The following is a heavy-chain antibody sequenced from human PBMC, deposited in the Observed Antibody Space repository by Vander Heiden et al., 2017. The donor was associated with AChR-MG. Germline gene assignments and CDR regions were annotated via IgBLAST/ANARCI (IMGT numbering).Heavy chain of an antibody. D-gene: IGHD6-19*01. CDR3: ARAFPRDEQWLAFDY. V-gene: IGHV1-69*06. CDR1: GAPFSSYA. CDR2: IIPIFGTA. Sequence: QVQLVQSGAEVTKPGSSVKVSCKASGAPFSSYAISWVRQAPGQGLEWMGGIIPIFGTANYAQKVQGRVTITADKSTSTAYMELSSLSSEDTAVYYCARAFPRDEQWLAFDYWGQGTLVTVSS. J-gene: IGHJ4*02.